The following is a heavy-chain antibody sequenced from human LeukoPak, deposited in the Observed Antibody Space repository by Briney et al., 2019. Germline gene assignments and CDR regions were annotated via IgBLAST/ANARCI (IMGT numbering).Heavy chain of an antibody. D-gene: IGHD3-22*01. V-gene: IGHV1-2*02. CDR1: GYTFTGYY. Sequence: GASVKVSCKASGYTFTGYYMHWVRQAPGQGLEWMGWINPNSGGTNYAQKFQGRVTMTRDTSISTAYMELSRLRSDDTAVYYCARECDSSGYYRPYYFDYWGQGTLVTVSS. J-gene: IGHJ4*02. CDR2: INPNSGGT. CDR3: ARECDSSGYYRPYYFDY.